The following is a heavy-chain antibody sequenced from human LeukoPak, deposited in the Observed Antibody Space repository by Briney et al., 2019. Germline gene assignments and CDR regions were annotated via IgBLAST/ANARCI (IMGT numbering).Heavy chain of an antibody. CDR1: GFTFSSYA. D-gene: IGHD3-22*01. V-gene: IGHV3-23*01. CDR3: ARWDSGFPFDY. CDR2: ISGSGGST. J-gene: IGHJ4*02. Sequence: GGSLRLSCAASGFTFSSYAMSWVRQAPGKGLEWVSAISGSGGSTYYADSVKGRFTISRDNAKNSLYLQMNSLRAEDTAVYYCARWDSGFPFDYWGQGTLVTVSS.